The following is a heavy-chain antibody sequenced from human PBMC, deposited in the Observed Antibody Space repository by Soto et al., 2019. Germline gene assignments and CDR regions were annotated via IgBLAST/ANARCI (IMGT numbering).Heavy chain of an antibody. CDR1: GGTFSSYT. J-gene: IGHJ4*02. V-gene: IGHV1-69*02. CDR3: ARGDSSGYYFDY. CDR2: IIPILGIA. D-gene: IGHD3-22*01. Sequence: SVKVSCKASGGTFSSYTISWVRQAPGQGLEWMGRIIPILGIANYAQKFQGRVTITADKSTSTAYMELSSLRSEDTAVYYCARGDSSGYYFDYWGQGTLVTVSS.